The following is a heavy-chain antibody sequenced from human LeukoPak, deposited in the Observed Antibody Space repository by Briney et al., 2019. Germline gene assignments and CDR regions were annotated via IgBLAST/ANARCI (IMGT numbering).Heavy chain of an antibody. CDR2: ISSTSTTV. V-gene: IGHV3-48*01. CDR1: GFTFSSYS. D-gene: IGHD2-2*02. Sequence: AGGSLRLSCAASGFTFSSYSMNWVRQAPGKGREWISYISSTSTTVLYADSVKGRFTISRDNAKNSLDLQMNSLRAEDTAVYYCARDRVTYTTSVDPLDYWGQGTLVTVSS. CDR3: ARDRVTYTTSVDPLDY. J-gene: IGHJ4*02.